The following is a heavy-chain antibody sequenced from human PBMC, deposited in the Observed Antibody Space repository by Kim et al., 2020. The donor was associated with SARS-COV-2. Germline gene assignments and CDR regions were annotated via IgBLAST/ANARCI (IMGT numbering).Heavy chain of an antibody. CDR1: GFTFSDYS. Sequence: GGSLRLSCAASGFTFSDYSMNWVRQAPGKGLEWVSYISGSGDTLYYADSVKGRFTISRDNAKNSLYLQMNSLRDEDTAVYYCARDVRVGWGQGTLVTVSS. CDR2: ISGSGDTL. V-gene: IGHV3-48*02. J-gene: IGHJ4*02. CDR3: ARDVRVG.